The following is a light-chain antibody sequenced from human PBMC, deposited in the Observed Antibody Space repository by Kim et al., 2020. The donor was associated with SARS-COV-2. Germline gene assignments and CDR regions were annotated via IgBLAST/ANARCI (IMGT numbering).Light chain of an antibody. Sequence: VGDRVTITCRASQGISGFLAWYQQKPGQAPRLLIYDASTLRSGVPSRVSGSGSGTEFTLTISTLQPEDFATYYCLQLNSYPLLFTFGPGTKVDIK. CDR2: DAS. V-gene: IGKV1-9*01. CDR3: LQLNSYPLLFT. CDR1: QGISGF. J-gene: IGKJ3*01.